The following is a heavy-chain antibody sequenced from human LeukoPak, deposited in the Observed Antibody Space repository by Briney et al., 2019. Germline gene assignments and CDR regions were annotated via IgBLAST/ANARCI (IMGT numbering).Heavy chain of an antibody. CDR1: RFTFNNYG. J-gene: IGHJ4*02. CDR3: AKDARRGGYDSSGPFDY. D-gene: IGHD3-22*01. V-gene: IGHV3-30*18. Sequence: GGSLRLSCAASRFTFNNYGMHWVRQAPGKGLEWVAVISYDGSNKYYADSVKGRFTISRDNSKNTLYLQMNSLRAEDTAVYYCAKDARRGGYDSSGPFDYWGQGTLVTVSS. CDR2: ISYDGSNK.